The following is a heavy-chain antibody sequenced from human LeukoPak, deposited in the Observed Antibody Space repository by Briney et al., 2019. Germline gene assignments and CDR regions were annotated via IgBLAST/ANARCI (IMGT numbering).Heavy chain of an antibody. CDR2: IIPIFGIA. Sequence: SVKVSCKASGGTFSSYAISWVRQAPGQGLEWMGRIIPIFGIANYAQKFQGRVTITADKSTSTAYMELSSLRSEDTAVYYCARDYHYGMDVWGQGTTVTVSS. V-gene: IGHV1-69*04. CDR1: GGTFSSYA. J-gene: IGHJ6*02. CDR3: ARDYHYGMDV.